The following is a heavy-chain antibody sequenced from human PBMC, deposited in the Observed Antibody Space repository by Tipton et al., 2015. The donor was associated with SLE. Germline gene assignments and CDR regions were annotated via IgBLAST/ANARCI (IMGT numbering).Heavy chain of an antibody. D-gene: IGHD5-18*01. J-gene: IGHJ6*03. Sequence: TLSLTCTVSGGSISSSSYYWGWIRQPPGKGLEWIGSIYYSGSTYYNPSLKSRVTISVDTSKNQFSLKLSSVTAADTAVYYCARVGYSYGFYYYYYMDVWGKGTTVTVSS. CDR1: GGSISSSSYY. CDR2: IYYSGST. V-gene: IGHV4-39*07. CDR3: ARVGYSYGFYYYYYMDV.